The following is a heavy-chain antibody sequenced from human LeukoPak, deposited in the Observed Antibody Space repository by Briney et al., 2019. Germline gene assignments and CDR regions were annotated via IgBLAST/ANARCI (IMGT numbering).Heavy chain of an antibody. Sequence: PGGSLRLSCAASGFTFSSYGMHWVRQAPGKGLEWVAVIWYDGSNKYYADSVKGRFTISRDNSKNTLYLQMNSLRPEDTAMYYCARAEAYRYGYWGQGTLVTVSS. V-gene: IGHV3-33*01. CDR2: IWYDGSNK. CDR1: GFTFSSYG. J-gene: IGHJ4*02. CDR3: ARAEAYRYGY. D-gene: IGHD1-14*01.